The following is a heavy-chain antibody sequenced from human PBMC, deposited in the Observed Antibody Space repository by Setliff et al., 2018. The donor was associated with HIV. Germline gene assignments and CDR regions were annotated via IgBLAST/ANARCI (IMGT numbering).Heavy chain of an antibody. CDR2: IYTSGIT. J-gene: IGHJ4*02. Sequence: SETLSLTCNVSGGSISGYFWTWIRQPAGKGLEWIGHIYTSGITNHNPSLKSRVTMSLDTSKEQSSLRLRSVTAADTAIYYCAREPSPSQWQPLYFDVWGQGTLVTVSS. V-gene: IGHV4-4*07. D-gene: IGHD6-19*01. CDR3: AREPSPSQWQPLYFDV. CDR1: GGSISGYF.